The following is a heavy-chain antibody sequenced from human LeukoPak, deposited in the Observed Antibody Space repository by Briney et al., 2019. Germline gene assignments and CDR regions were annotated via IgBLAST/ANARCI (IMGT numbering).Heavy chain of an antibody. D-gene: IGHD3-3*01. Sequence: PSETLSLTCTVSGVSISSYYWNWIRQPAGKGLELIGRIYTSGSTNFNPSLKSRVTMSVDTSKNQFSLKLSSVTAADTAVYYCARGGVVTQPGYFQHWGQGTLVIVSS. CDR2: IYTSGST. CDR1: GVSISSYY. CDR3: ARGGVVTQPGYFQH. J-gene: IGHJ1*01. V-gene: IGHV4-4*07.